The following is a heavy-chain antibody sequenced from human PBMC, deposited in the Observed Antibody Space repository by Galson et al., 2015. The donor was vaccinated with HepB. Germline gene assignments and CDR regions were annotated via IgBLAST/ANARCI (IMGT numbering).Heavy chain of an antibody. J-gene: IGHJ4*02. CDR1: GYTFTTYG. D-gene: IGHD3-9*01. CDR3: ARSPLYYDVLTGYYSPLDY. CDR2: LSAYNGNT. Sequence: SCKASGYTFTTYGISWLRQAPGQGLEWLGWLSAYNGNTKYSQRVQGRVTLTTDTSTNTAYMEMRGLRSDDTAIYYCARSPLYYDVLTGYYSPLDYWGQGTLVTVSS. V-gene: IGHV1-18*01.